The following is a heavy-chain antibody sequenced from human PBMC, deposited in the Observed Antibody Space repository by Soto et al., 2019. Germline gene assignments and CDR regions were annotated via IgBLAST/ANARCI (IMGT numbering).Heavy chain of an antibody. CDR1: GFTFSNYA. CDR2: ISGSAAST. CDR3: AKWTGRYCSGSRCYLDDPVDY. D-gene: IGHD2-15*01. Sequence: EVHLLESGGDLVQPGGSLRLSCAASGFTFSNYAMSWVRQAPGKGLDWVSGISGSAASTFYADSVKGGFPISRENSKNTLLLQMISLRAEDTAVYYCAKWTGRYCSGSRCYLDDPVDYWGQGTLVTVSS. J-gene: IGHJ4*02. V-gene: IGHV3-23*01.